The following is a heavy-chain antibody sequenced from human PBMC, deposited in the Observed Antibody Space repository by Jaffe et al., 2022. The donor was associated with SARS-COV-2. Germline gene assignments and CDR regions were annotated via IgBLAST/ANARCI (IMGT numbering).Heavy chain of an antibody. Sequence: EVQLVESGGGLVQPGGSLRLSCAASGFTFSSYAMSWVRQAPGKGLEWVSAITGSGDSTYYADSVKGRFTVSRDNSMNTLYLQLNSLRAEDTAVYYCGESRDPYSSGWYDYWGQGTLVTVSS. J-gene: IGHJ4*02. D-gene: IGHD6-19*01. V-gene: IGHV3-23*04. CDR2: ITGSGDST. CDR3: GESRDPYSSGWYDY. CDR1: GFTFSSYA.